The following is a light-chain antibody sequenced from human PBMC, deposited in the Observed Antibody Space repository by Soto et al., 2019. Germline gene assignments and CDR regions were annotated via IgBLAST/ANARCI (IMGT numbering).Light chain of an antibody. V-gene: IGLV2-8*01. CDR2: EVS. CDR3: SSYAGSNVV. Sequence: QSVLTQPPSASGSPGQSVTISCTGTSSDVGGYNYVSWYQQHPGKVPKVMIFEVSKRPSGVPDRFSGAKAGNTASLTVSGLQAEDEANYYCSSYAGSNVVFGGGTKLTVL. J-gene: IGLJ2*01. CDR1: SSDVGGYNY.